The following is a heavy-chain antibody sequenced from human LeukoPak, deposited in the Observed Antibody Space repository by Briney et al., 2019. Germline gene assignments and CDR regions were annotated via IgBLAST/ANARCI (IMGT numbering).Heavy chain of an antibody. CDR3: ARPQDFGLTGMNAFDI. Sequence: GESLKISCKGSGYSFNTYWIGWVRQMPGKGLEWMGIIYPGDSDTKYRPSFQGQVTISADKSISTAYLQWSSLKASDTGMYYCARPQDFGLTGMNAFDIWGQGTMVSVSS. D-gene: IGHD7-27*01. V-gene: IGHV5-51*01. J-gene: IGHJ3*02. CDR2: IYPGDSDT. CDR1: GYSFNTYW.